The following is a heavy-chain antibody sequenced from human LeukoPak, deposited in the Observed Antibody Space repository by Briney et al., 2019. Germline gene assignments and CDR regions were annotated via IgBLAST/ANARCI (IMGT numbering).Heavy chain of an antibody. Sequence: GGSLRLSCAASGFTFSTYTMNWVRQAPGKGLEWVSSITSSSSYIYYADSVKGRFTISRDNAKNSLYLQMSSLRVEDTAVYYCAREKASATGTTDYDYWGQGTQVTVS. J-gene: IGHJ4*02. CDR3: AREKASATGTTDYDY. V-gene: IGHV3-21*01. CDR1: GFTFSTYT. D-gene: IGHD1-1*01. CDR2: ITSSSSYI.